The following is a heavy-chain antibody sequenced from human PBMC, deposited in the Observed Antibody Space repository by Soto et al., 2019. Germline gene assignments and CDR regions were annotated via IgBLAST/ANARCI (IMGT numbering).Heavy chain of an antibody. CDR1: AGCLTILY. J-gene: IGHJ6*03. V-gene: IGHV4-34*01. CDR2: INHSGST. Sequence: SQSRSPTRVVDAGCLTILYAGCIRQLPGKGLEWIGEINHSGSTNYNPSLKSRVTISVDTSKNQFSLKLSSVTAADTAVYYCAGGVVVPAAAYYYYYMDVWGKGTTVT. CDR3: AGGVVVPAAAYYYYYMDV. D-gene: IGHD2-2*01.